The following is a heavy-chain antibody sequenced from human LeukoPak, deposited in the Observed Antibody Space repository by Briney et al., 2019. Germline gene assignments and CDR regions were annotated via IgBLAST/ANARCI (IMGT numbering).Heavy chain of an antibody. CDR3: ARVGELRYYFDY. D-gene: IGHD1-26*01. Sequence: GGSLRLSCAAPGFTFSDYYMSWIRQAPGKGLEWVSYISSSSSYTNYADSVKGRFTISRDNAKNSLYLQMNSLRAEDTAVYYCARVGELRYYFDYWGQGTLVTVSS. J-gene: IGHJ4*02. V-gene: IGHV3-11*05. CDR2: ISSSSSYT. CDR1: GFTFSDYY.